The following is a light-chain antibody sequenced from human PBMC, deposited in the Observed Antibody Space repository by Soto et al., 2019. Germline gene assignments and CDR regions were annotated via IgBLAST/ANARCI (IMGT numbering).Light chain of an antibody. CDR1: SSDVGSYNL. CDR3: SSYAGSNNVV. CDR2: EVS. Sequence: QSALTQPASVSGSPGQSITISCTGTSSDVGSYNLVSWYQQHPGKAPKLMIYEVSKRPSGVPDRFSGSKSGNTASLTVSGLQPEDDSNYYCSSYAGSNNVVFGGGTKLTVL. J-gene: IGLJ2*01. V-gene: IGLV2-8*01.